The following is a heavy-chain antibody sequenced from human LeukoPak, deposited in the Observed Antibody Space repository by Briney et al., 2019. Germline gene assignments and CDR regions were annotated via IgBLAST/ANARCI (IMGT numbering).Heavy chain of an antibody. Sequence: SETLSLTCTVSGGSISSSSYHWGWLRQPPGKGLEWIGRIYYSGSTYYNPSLKSRVTISVDTSKNQFSLKLSSVTAADTAVYYCARSYYDFWSGYYRPNWFDPWGQGTLVTVSS. CDR2: IYYSGST. V-gene: IGHV4-39*01. D-gene: IGHD3-3*01. CDR3: ARSYYDFWSGYYRPNWFDP. J-gene: IGHJ5*02. CDR1: GGSISSSSYH.